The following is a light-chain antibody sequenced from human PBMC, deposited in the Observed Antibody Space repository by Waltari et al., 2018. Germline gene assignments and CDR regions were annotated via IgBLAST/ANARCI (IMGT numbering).Light chain of an antibody. V-gene: IGKV1-27*01. J-gene: IGKJ2*01. CDR3: QKYNTAPPLYA. CDR1: QDIGNH. CDR2: DAS. Sequence: DIQMTQSPSSLSASVGYRVPITCRASQDIGNHLAWYQKKPGKPPRLLIYDASSLQSAVPSRLSGSVSGTDFTLTISSLQPEDVATYYCQKYNTAPPLYAFGQGTKLEIK.